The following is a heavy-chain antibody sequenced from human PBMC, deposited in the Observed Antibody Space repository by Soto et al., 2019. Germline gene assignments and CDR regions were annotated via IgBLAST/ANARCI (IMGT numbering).Heavy chain of an antibody. CDR2: IYYSGST. CDR3: ARGSTYSSSWPFDY. V-gene: IGHV4-59*08. Sequence: QVQLQESGPGLVKPSETLSLTCTVSGGSISSYYWSWIRQPPGKGLEWIGYIYYSGSTNYNPSLKSRVTISVDTSKNQFTLRLNSVTTADTAVYYCARGSTYSSSWPFDYWGQGTLVSVS. CDR1: GGSISSYY. D-gene: IGHD6-13*01. J-gene: IGHJ4*02.